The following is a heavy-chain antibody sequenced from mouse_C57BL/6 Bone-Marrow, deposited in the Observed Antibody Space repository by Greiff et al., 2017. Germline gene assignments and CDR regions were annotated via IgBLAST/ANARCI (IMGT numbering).Heavy chain of an antibody. Sequence: QVQLQQPGAELVRPGSSVKLSCKASGYTFTSYWMHWVKQRPIQGLEWIGNIDPSDSETHYNQKFKDKATLTVDKSSSTAYMQLSSLTSEDSAVYGCARRGAVVAHFDVRGTGTTVTVSA. J-gene: IGHJ1*03. CDR1: GYTFTSYW. V-gene: IGHV1-52*01. CDR2: IDPSDSET. D-gene: IGHD1-1*01. CDR3: ARRGAVVAHFDV.